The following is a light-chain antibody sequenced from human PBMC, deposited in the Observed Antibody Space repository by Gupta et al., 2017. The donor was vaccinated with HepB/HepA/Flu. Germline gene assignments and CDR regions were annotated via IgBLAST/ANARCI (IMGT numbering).Light chain of an antibody. CDR1: QAISVY. CDR3: QQYDIYPLT. Sequence: DIDMTQSPFLLSASVGDRVTLTCRESQAISVYLAWFQQKPGKAPKSLIYAAASLQSGVPARFSGSGSGTDFTLTINSLQPEDFATYYCQQYDIYPLTFGQGTRVEIK. CDR2: AAA. J-gene: IGKJ5*01. V-gene: IGKV1-16*01.